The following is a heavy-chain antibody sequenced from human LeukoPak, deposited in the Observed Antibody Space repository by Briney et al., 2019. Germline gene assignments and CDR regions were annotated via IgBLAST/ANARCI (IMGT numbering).Heavy chain of an antibody. CDR2: ISTSNGNT. V-gene: IGHV1-18*01. J-gene: IGHJ6*02. Sequence: ASVKVSCKASGYTLTAYGIGWVRQAPGQGLQWMGWISTSNGNTNYALELRDKVTMTIDTPTSTAFMEVRSLRSDDTAVYYCGRASSSGGMDVWGQGTRVTVSS. CDR1: GYTLTAYG. CDR3: GRASSSGGMDV. D-gene: IGHD3-10*01.